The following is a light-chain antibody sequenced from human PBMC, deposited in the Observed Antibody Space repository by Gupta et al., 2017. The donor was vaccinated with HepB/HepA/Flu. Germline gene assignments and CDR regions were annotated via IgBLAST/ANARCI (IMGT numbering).Light chain of an antibody. V-gene: IGLV1-40*01. CDR1: SSNIGADYD. CDR2: SNT. Sequence: SILTPPPPGSWAPGPKVPIPCHWGSSNIGADYDVHWYQQLPGTVPKLLIYSNTNRPSGVPERFSASKSGTSASLAITGLQAEDEAYYYCQSYDSRLTNWVFGGGTKLTVL. CDR3: QSYDSRLTNWV. J-gene: IGLJ3*02.